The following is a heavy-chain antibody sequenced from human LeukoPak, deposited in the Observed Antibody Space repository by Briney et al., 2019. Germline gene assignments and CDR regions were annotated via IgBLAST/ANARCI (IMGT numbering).Heavy chain of an antibody. V-gene: IGHV3-30-3*01. CDR2: ISYDGSNK. J-gene: IGHJ4*02. D-gene: IGHD1-26*01. CDR3: AKDRHQWELSWAFDY. Sequence: PGRSLRLSCAASGFTFSSYAMHWVRQAPGKGLEWVAVISYDGSNKYYADSVKGRFTISRDNSKNTLYLQMNSLRAEDTAVYYCAKDRHQWELSWAFDYWGQGTLVTVSS. CDR1: GFTFSSYA.